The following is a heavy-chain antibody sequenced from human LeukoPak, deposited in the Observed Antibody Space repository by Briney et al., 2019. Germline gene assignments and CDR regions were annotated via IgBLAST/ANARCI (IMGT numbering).Heavy chain of an antibody. Sequence: GESLKISCNGSGYSFTSYWIGWVPQMPGKGLEWMGIIYPGDSDTRYSPSLQGQVTISADKSISTAYLQWSSLKASDTAMYYCARSYCSGGSCPGAFDIWGQGTMVTVSS. CDR1: GYSFTSYW. CDR3: ARSYCSGGSCPGAFDI. V-gene: IGHV5-51*01. J-gene: IGHJ3*02. CDR2: IYPGDSDT. D-gene: IGHD2-15*01.